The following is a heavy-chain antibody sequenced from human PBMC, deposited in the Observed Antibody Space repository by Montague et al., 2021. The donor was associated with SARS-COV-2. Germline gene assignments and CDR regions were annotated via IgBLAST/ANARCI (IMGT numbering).Heavy chain of an antibody. CDR2: VHYTGST. CDR1: GDSISSYY. CDR3: ARAQNTCFIANCVNYFEV. V-gene: IGHV4-59*01. J-gene: IGHJ4*02. D-gene: IGHD1-1*01. Sequence: SETLSLTCEVSGDSISSYYWSWIRQSPGKGLEWIGYVHYTGSTEYNPSLKTRVSMSLDTSKNHFSLRLSAVTAADTAVYYCARAQNTCFIANCVNYFEVWGLGALVTVSS.